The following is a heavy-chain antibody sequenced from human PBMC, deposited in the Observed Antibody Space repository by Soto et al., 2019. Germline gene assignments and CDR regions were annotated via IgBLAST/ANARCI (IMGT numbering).Heavy chain of an antibody. CDR3: ARDPPYGSGTSQNYGMDV. Sequence: GGSLRLSCAASGFTFSSYAMSWVRQAPGKGLEWVSFISSGGGHIYYVGSVRGRFTISRDNAKNSLYLQMNSLRAEDTAVYYCARDPPYGSGTSQNYGMDVWGQGTTVTVSS. V-gene: IGHV3-21*01. CDR1: GFTFSSYA. J-gene: IGHJ6*02. CDR2: ISSGGGHI. D-gene: IGHD3-10*01.